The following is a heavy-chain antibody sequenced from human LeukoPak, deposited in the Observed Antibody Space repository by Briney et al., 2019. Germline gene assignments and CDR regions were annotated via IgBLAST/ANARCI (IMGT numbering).Heavy chain of an antibody. CDR1: GFTFSSYG. CDR3: ARSLTRYYYYYMDV. D-gene: IGHD4-23*01. V-gene: IGHV3-23*01. CDR2: ISGSGGST. Sequence: GGSLRLSCAASGFTFSSYGMSWVRQAPGKGLEWVSAISGSGGSTYYADSVKGRFTISRDNSKNTLYLQMNSLRSDDTAVYYCARSLTRYYYYYMDVWGKGTTVTVSS. J-gene: IGHJ6*03.